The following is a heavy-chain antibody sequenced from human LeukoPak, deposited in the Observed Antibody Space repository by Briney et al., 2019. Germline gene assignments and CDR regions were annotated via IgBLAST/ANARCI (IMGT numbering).Heavy chain of an antibody. CDR2: ISWNSGSI. CDR3: AKAHNYYGSGSRFDY. J-gene: IGHJ4*02. CDR1: GFTFDDYA. Sequence: PGGSLRLSCAASGFTFDDYAMHWVRQAPGKGLEWVSGISWNSGSIGYADSVKGRFTISRDNAKNSLYLQMNSLRAEDTALYYCAKAHNYYGSGSRFDYWGQGTLVTVSS. D-gene: IGHD3-10*01. V-gene: IGHV3-9*01.